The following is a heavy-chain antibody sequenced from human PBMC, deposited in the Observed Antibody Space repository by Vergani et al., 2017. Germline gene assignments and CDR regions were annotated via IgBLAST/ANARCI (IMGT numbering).Heavy chain of an antibody. V-gene: IGHV3-23*01. Sequence: EVQLLESGGDLVQPGGSLRLSCAASGFTFIMHAMSWVRQAPGKGLEWVSTLSASDRRTHYADSVKGRFTISRDISKNTLYLQMNSLRAEDTAVYYCAKDLYSSSWYSRPNDAFDIWGQGTMVTVSS. D-gene: IGHD6-13*01. CDR3: AKDLYSSSWYSRPNDAFDI. CDR2: LSASDRRT. CDR1: GFTFIMHA. J-gene: IGHJ3*02.